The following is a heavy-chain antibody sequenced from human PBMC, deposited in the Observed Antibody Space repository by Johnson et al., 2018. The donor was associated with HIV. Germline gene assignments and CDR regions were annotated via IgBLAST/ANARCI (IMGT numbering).Heavy chain of an antibody. CDR1: AFTFSSYV. J-gene: IGHJ3*01. Sequence: QVQLVESGGGVVQPGRSLRLSCGASAFTFSSYVMHWVRQAPGKGLEWVALISYDGSNKYYADSVKGRFTISRDNSKNTLYLQMNSLRAEDSGVYYCARDRPRYSDSSIDIFDVWGQGTMVTVSS. CDR3: ARDRPRYSDSSIDIFDV. D-gene: IGHD6-6*01. CDR2: ISYDGSNK. V-gene: IGHV3-30*03.